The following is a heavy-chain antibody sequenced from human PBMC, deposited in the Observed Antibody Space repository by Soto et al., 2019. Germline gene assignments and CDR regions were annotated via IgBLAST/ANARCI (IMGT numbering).Heavy chain of an antibody. CDR2: IWYDGSNK. J-gene: IGHJ6*03. CDR1: GFTFSSYG. Sequence: GGSLRLSCAASGFTFSSYGMHWVRQAPGKGLEWVAVIWYDGSNKYYADSVKGRFTISRDNSKNTLYLQMNSLRAEDTAVYYCARGADLDYYYYYYMDVWGKGTTVTVSS. CDR3: ARGADLDYYYYYYMDV. V-gene: IGHV3-33*01.